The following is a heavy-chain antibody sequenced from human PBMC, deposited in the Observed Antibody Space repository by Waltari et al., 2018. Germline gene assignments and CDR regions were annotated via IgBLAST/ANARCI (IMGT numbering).Heavy chain of an antibody. V-gene: IGHV5-51*01. CDR3: ARLSEGSNWFDAFDI. D-gene: IGHD6-13*01. J-gene: IGHJ3*02. CDR2: IYPGDSYT. CDR1: GYSFTSYW. Sequence: EVQLVQSGAEVKKPGESLKISCKGSGYSFTSYWIGWVRQMPGKGLEWMGIIYPGDSYTRYSPSFQGQVTISVDKSISTAYLQWSSLKASDTAMYYCARLSEGSNWFDAFDIWGQGTIVTVSS.